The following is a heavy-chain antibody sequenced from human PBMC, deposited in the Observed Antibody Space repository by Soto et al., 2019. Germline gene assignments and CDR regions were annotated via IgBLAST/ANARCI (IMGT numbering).Heavy chain of an antibody. CDR1: GGSFSGHS. CDR2: INHSGRV. D-gene: IGHD3-22*01. CDR3: SARAYDTNGYYRFDP. V-gene: IGHV4-34*01. J-gene: IGHJ5*01. Sequence: SETLSLTCAVYGGSFSGHSWTWIRQSPGKGLEWIGDINHSGRVNYSPSLKSRVTISLDTSKNQFSLTLSAVTAADTAMYYCSARAYDTNGYYRFDPWGQGTLVTVSS.